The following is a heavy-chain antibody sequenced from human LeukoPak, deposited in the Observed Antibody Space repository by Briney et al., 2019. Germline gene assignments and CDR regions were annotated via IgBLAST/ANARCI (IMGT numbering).Heavy chain of an antibody. CDR2: ISWNSGSI. V-gene: IGHV3-9*01. Sequence: PGGSLRLSCAASGFTFDDYAMHWVRQAAGKGLEWVSGISWNSGSIGYADSVKGRFTISRDNAKNSLYLQMNSLRAEDTALYYCAKDKRSYYDSSGAFDIWGQGTMVTVSS. D-gene: IGHD3-22*01. CDR3: AKDKRSYYDSSGAFDI. CDR1: GFTFDDYA. J-gene: IGHJ3*02.